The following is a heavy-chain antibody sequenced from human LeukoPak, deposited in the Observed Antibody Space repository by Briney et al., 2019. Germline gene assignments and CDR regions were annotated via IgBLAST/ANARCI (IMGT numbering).Heavy chain of an antibody. CDR3: ARGTPYDFWSGYYPRGGGNWFDP. CDR2: IIPIFGTA. J-gene: IGHJ5*02. D-gene: IGHD3-3*01. V-gene: IGHV1-69*05. Sequence: SVKVSCKASGGTFSSYAISWVRQAPGQGLEWMGGIIPIFGTANYAQKFQGRVTITTDESTSTAYMELSSLRSEDTAVYYCARGTPYDFWSGYYPRGGGNWFDPWGQGTLVTVSS. CDR1: GGTFSSYA.